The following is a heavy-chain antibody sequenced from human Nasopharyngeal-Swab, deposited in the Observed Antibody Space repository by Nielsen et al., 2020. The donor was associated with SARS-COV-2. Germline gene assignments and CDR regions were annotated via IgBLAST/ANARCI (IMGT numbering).Heavy chain of an antibody. Sequence: GGSLRLSCAASGFTFSSYAMSWVRQAPGKGLEWVSAISGSGGSTYYADSVKGRFTISRDNSKNTLYLQMSSLRAEDTAVYYCAKAPAAYYDILIGYYYYGMDVWGQGTTVTVSS. CDR3: AKAPAAYYDILIGYYYYGMDV. V-gene: IGHV3-23*01. CDR1: GFTFSSYA. J-gene: IGHJ6*02. D-gene: IGHD3-9*01. CDR2: ISGSGGST.